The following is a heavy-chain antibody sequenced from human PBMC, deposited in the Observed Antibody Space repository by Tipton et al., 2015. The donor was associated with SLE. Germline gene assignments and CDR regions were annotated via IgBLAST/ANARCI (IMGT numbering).Heavy chain of an antibody. D-gene: IGHD1-20*01. Sequence: LSLTCAPSGFAYSDHYMDWVRQAPGKGLEWVGRSRNKANSYTTAYAASLEGRFTISRDHSKNLLYLQMNRMKTEDTAVYYCARMGQGNWDAFDIWGQGTMVTVSS. J-gene: IGHJ3*02. CDR3: ARMGQGNWDAFDI. CDR1: GFAYSDHY. CDR2: SRNKANSYTT. V-gene: IGHV3-72*01.